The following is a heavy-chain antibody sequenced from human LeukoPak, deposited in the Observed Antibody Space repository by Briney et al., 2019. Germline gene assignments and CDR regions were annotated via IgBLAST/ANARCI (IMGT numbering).Heavy chain of an antibody. J-gene: IGHJ3*02. V-gene: IGHV1-69*05. D-gene: IGHD1-1*01. Sequence: SVKVSCKASGGTFSSYAISWVRQAPGQGLEWMGRIIPIFGTANYAQKFQGRVTITTDESTSTAYMELSSLRSEDTAMYYCARPDDGTGDAFDIWGQGTMVTVSS. CDR1: GGTFSSYA. CDR3: ARPDDGTGDAFDI. CDR2: IIPIFGTA.